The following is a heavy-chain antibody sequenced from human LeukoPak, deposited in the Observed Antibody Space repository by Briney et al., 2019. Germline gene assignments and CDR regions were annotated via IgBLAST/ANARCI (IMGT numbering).Heavy chain of an antibody. J-gene: IGHJ5*02. V-gene: IGHV4-34*01. CDR1: GGSFSGYY. D-gene: IGHD2-2*01. CDR2: INHSGST. CDR3: ARGAGYDPAAHNRWMNWSDP. Sequence: SETLSLTCAVYGGSFSGYYWSWIRQPPGKGLEWIGEINHSGSTNYNPSLKSRVTISVDTSKNQYSLKLSSVTAADTAVYYCARGAGYDPAAHNRWMNWSDPWGQGTLVTVSS.